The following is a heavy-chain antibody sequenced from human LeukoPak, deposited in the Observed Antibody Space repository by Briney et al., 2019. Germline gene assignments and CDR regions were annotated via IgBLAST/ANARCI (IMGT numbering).Heavy chain of an antibody. CDR2: IYSGGST. D-gene: IGHD6-19*01. CDR1: GFTVSSNY. J-gene: IGHJ4*02. Sequence: GGSLRLSCAAPGFTVSSNYMSWVRQAPGKGLEWVSVIYSGGSTYYADSVKGRFTISRDNSKNTLYPQMNSLRAEDTAVYYCAREMRSGWSVRDYWGQGTLVTVSS. CDR3: AREMRSGWSVRDY. V-gene: IGHV3-53*01.